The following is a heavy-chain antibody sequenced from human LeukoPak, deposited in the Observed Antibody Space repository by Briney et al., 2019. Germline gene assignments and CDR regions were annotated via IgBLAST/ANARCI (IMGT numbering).Heavy chain of an antibody. Sequence: GRSLRLSCAASGFTFRSYTMHWVRQAPGKGLEWVAVILYDGRTTNYAESVRGRFTISRDTSENTLYLQMNSLRAEDTALYYCARGRFNYDNSGYSSFYYWGQGTLVTVSS. D-gene: IGHD3-22*01. V-gene: IGHV3-30*04. J-gene: IGHJ4*02. CDR3: ARGRFNYDNSGYSSFYY. CDR1: GFTFRSYT. CDR2: ILYDGRTT.